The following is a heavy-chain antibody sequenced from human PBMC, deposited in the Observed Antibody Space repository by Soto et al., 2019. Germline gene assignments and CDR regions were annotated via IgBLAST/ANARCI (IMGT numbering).Heavy chain of an antibody. D-gene: IGHD2-21*01. CDR1: GLTFSSYS. Sequence: GGSLRLSCAASGLTFSSYSMNWVRQAPGKGLECVSAITSNGGNTDYASSVKGRFTISRDNSKNTLYLQMGSLRAEDMAVYYCARRIPFGYGMDVWGQGTTVTVSS. J-gene: IGHJ6*02. V-gene: IGHV3-64*01. CDR2: ITSNGGNT. CDR3: ARRIPFGYGMDV.